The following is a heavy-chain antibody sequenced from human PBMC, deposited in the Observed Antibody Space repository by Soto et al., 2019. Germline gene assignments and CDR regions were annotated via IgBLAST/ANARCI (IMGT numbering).Heavy chain of an antibody. V-gene: IGHV3-30*18. J-gene: IGHJ1*01. CDR1: GFTFSSYG. CDR2: MSYDGSNK. Sequence: QVQLVESGGGVVQPGRSLRLSCAASGFTFSSYGMHWVRQAPGKGLEWVAVMSYDGSNKYYADSVKGRFTISRDNSKNTLYLQMNSLSAEDTAVYYCAKEGDYGDFHAEYFQHWGLGTLVTVSS. D-gene: IGHD4-17*01. CDR3: AKEGDYGDFHAEYFQH.